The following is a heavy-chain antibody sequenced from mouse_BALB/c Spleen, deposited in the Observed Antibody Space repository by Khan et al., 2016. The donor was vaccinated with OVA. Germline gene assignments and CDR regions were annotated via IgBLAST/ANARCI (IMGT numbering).Heavy chain of an antibody. CDR3: ARDRIDY. V-gene: IGHV1-7*01. J-gene: IGHJ2*01. CDR2: INPSSGYT. CDR1: GYTFTSYW. Sequence: QVQLKESGAELAKPGAPVKMSCKASGYTFTSYWMHWVKQRPGQGLEWIGYINPSSGYTEYNQNFKDKATLTADKSSSTAYMQLSSLTSEDSAVYYCARDRIDYWGQGTTLTVSS.